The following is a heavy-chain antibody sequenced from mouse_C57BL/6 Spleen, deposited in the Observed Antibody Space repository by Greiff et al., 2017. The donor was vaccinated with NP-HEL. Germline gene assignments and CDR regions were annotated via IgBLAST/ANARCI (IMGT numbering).Heavy chain of an antibody. V-gene: IGHV1-43*01. CDR2: INPSTGGT. J-gene: IGHJ1*03. CDR3: ARRGIYYDYDGQSTYRYFDV. D-gene: IGHD2-4*01. CDR1: GYSFTGYY. Sequence: EVQLQQSGPELVKPGASVKISCKASGYSFTGYYMHWVKQSSEKSLEWIGEINPSTGGTSYNQKFKGKATLTVDKSSSTAYMQLKSLTSEDSAVYYCARRGIYYDYDGQSTYRYFDVWGTGTTVTVSS.